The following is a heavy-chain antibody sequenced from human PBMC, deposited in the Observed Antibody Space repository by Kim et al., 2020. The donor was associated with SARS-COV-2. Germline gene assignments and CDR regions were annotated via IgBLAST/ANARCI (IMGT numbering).Heavy chain of an antibody. CDR3: AKGAPQPLKYYYDSSGYYQFDY. V-gene: IGHV3-23*01. J-gene: IGHJ4*02. D-gene: IGHD3-22*01. CDR2: ISGSGGST. Sequence: GGSLRLSCAASGFTFSSYAMSWVRQAPGKGLEWVSAISGSGGSTYYADSVKGRFTISRDNSKNTLYLQMNSLRAEDTAVYYCAKGAPQPLKYYYDSSGYYQFDYWGQGTLVTVSS. CDR1: GFTFSSYA.